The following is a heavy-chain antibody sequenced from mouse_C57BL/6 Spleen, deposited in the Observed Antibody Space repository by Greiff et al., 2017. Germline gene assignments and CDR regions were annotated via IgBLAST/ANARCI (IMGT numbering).Heavy chain of an antibody. J-gene: IGHJ3*01. V-gene: IGHV1-11*01. CDR1: GYTFTDHI. D-gene: IGHD2-3*01. CDR2: IYPVSGDT. CDR3: VYDGYYWFAY. Sequence: VQLQQSGAELANPGASVTLSCKASGYTFTDHIMNWVKQRPGQGLEWIGMIYPVSGDTNYNQKFMGTATFSVDRSSSTVYMVSNSMTSEDSAVYYCVYDGYYWFAYWGQGTLVTVSA.